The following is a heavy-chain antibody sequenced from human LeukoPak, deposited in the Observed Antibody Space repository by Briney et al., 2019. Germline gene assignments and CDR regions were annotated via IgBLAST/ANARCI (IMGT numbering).Heavy chain of an antibody. Sequence: GGSLRLSCAASGFTFSSYGMHWVRQAPGKGLEWVAVISYDGSNKYYADSVKGRFTISRDNSKNTLYLQMNSLRAEDTAVYYCAKESSDWYGGYFDYWGQGTLVTVSS. CDR3: AKESSDWYGGYFDY. CDR1: GFTFSSYG. V-gene: IGHV3-30*18. J-gene: IGHJ4*02. D-gene: IGHD6-19*01. CDR2: ISYDGSNK.